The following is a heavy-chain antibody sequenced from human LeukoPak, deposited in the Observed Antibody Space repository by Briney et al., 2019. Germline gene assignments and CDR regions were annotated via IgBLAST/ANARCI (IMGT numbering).Heavy chain of an antibody. CDR1: GFNFGAYT. D-gene: IGHD2-15*01. CDR3: ARGIEDPYYFDY. V-gene: IGHV3-7*01. J-gene: IGHJ4*02. CDR2: IKQDGSEK. Sequence: GGSLRLSCAASGFNFGAYTINWVRQAPGKGLEWVANIKQDGSEKYYADSVKGRFTISRDNSKNTLYLQMNSLRAEDTAVYYCARGIEDPYYFDYWGQGTLVTVSS.